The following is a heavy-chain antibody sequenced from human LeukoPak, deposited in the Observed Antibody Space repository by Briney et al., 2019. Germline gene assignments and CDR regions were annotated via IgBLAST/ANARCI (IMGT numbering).Heavy chain of an antibody. CDR2: IIPILGIA. V-gene: IGHV1-69*02. J-gene: IGHJ4*02. D-gene: IGHD4-17*01. CDR3: ARARNPYGDFDY. CDR1: GGTFSSYT. Sequence: SVKVSCKASGGTFSSYTISWVRQAPGQGLEWTGRIIPILGIANYAQKFQGRVTITADKSTSTAYMELSSLRSEDTAVYYCARARNPYGDFDYWGQGTLVTVSS.